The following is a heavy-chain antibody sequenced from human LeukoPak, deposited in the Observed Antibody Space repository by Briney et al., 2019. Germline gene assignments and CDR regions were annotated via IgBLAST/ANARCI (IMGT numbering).Heavy chain of an antibody. V-gene: IGHV4-34*01. CDR1: GGSFSGYY. D-gene: IGHD1-14*01. CDR3: ARKGAGADY. CDR2: INHSGST. Sequence: SETLSLTCAVYGGSFSGYYWSWIRQPPGKGLEWIGEINHSGSTNYNPSLKSRVTISVDTSKNQFSLKLSSVTAADTAVYYCARKGAGADYWGQGTLVTVSS. J-gene: IGHJ4*02.